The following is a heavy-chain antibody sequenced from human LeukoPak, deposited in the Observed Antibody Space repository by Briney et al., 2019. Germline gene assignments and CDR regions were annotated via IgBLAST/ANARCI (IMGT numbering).Heavy chain of an antibody. CDR2: MTSSGDTV. D-gene: IGHD6-13*01. J-gene: IGHJ3*02. V-gene: IGHV3-48*04. Sequence: GGSLRLSCAASGFTFGTYSMNWVRQAPGKGLDWIAYMTSSGDTVYYADSVKGRFTISRDNAINSLYLQMNSLRVEDTAVYYCARYSSNWGAFDIWGHGTLVIVSS. CDR3: ARYSSNWGAFDI. CDR1: GFTFGTYS.